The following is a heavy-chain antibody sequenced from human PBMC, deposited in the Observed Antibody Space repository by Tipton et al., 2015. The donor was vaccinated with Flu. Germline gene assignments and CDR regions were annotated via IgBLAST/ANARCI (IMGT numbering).Heavy chain of an antibody. V-gene: IGHV3-23*01. CDR1: GFAFSVSA. Sequence: TASGFAFSVSAMSWVRQAPGEGLEWVSTIDGTGESIHYADSVKGRFTVSRDNSKNTLYLQMNSLRAEDTAVYYCAKNRPGPAFQLWGQGTMVTVSS. CDR2: IDGTGESI. J-gene: IGHJ1*01. CDR3: AKNRPGPAFQL. D-gene: IGHD1-14*01.